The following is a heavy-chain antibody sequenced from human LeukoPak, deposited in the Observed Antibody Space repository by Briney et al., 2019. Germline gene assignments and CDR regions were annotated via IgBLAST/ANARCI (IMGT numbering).Heavy chain of an antibody. CDR1: GFTFGDYA. CDR3: TRGTCSSTSCYIVGWFDP. V-gene: IGHV3-49*04. D-gene: IGHD2-2*02. J-gene: IGHJ5*02. Sequence: GGSLRLSCTASGFTFGDYAMSWVRQAPGRGLEWVGFIRSKAYGGTTEYAASVKGRFTISRDDSKSIAYLQMNSLKTEDTAVYYCTRGTCSSTSCYIVGWFDPWGQGTLVTVSS. CDR2: IRSKAYGGTT.